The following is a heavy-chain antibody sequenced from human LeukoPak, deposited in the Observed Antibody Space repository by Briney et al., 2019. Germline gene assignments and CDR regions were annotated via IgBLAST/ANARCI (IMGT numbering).Heavy chain of an antibody. D-gene: IGHD2-15*01. J-gene: IGHJ4*02. Sequence: PGGSLRLSCQASGFTFSNYAMSWIRQAPGKGLEWVSSINPNDDGRSFFANFVEGRSTNSRDDSRSAVYLQMNNLRAEDTAVYYCARSGVATCHYWGQGILVTVSS. V-gene: IGHV3-23*01. CDR2: INPNDDGRS. CDR3: ARSGVATCHY. CDR1: GFTFSNYA.